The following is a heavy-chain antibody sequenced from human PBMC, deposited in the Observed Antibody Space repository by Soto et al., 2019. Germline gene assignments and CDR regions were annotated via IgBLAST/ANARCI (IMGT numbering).Heavy chain of an antibody. CDR2: IRSKAYGGTT. J-gene: IGHJ4*02. D-gene: IGHD6-13*01. CDR3: TRLGPVAAAGWYFDY. CDR1: GFTLGDYA. V-gene: IGHV3-49*03. Sequence: GGSLRLSCTASGFTLGDYAMSWFRQAPGKGLEWVGFIRSKAYGGTTEYAASVKGRFTISRDDSKSIAYLQMNSLKTEDTAVYYCTRLGPVAAAGWYFDYWGQGTLVTVSS.